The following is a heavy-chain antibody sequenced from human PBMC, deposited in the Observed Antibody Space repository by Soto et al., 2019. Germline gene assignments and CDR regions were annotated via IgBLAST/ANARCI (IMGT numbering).Heavy chain of an antibody. CDR2: IYYSGST. D-gene: IGHD2-15*01. CDR3: ARHTPAISISDH. J-gene: IGHJ4*02. CDR1: GGSISSSSYY. V-gene: IGHV4-39*01. Sequence: PSETLSLTCTVSGGSISSSSYYWGWIRHPPGKGLEWIGSIYYSGSTYYNPSLKSRVTISVDTSKNQCSLKLSSVTAADTAVYYCARHTPAISISDHWGKGTLVTVSS.